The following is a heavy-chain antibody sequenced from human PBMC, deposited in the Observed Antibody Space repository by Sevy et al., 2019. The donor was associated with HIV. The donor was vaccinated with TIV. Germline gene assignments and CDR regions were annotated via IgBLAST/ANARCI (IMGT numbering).Heavy chain of an antibody. D-gene: IGHD3-22*01. J-gene: IGHJ6*02. V-gene: IGHV1-69*04. CDR1: GGTFSSYA. CDR3: ARATDGSSLYYYGMDV. CDR2: IIPILGIA. Sequence: ASVKVSCKASGGTFSSYAISWVRQAPGQGLEWMGRIIPILGIANYAQKFQGRVTITADKSTSTAYMELSSLRSEDTAVYYCARATDGSSLYYYGMDVWGQGTTVTVSS.